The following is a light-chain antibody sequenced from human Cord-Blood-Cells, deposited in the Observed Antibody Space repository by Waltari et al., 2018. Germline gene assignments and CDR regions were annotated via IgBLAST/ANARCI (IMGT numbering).Light chain of an antibody. CDR3: NSRDSSGNHLV. CDR1: SLRTYY. CDR2: GKN. Sequence: SSELTQDPAVSVAXGXXXXXQCQGDSLRTYYARWYQQKPGQAPVLVIYGKNNRPSGIPDRFSGSSSGNTASLTITGAQAEDEADYYCNSRDSSGNHLVFGGGTKLTVL. V-gene: IGLV3-19*01. J-gene: IGLJ3*02.